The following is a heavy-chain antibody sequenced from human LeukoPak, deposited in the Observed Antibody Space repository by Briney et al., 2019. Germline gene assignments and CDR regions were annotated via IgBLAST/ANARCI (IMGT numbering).Heavy chain of an antibody. CDR1: GGSIGSYH. CDR2: IFDSGSP. D-gene: IGHD6-19*01. Sequence: NPSETLPLTCTVSGGSIGSYHWSWVRQPPGKGLEWIGYIFDSGSPSYKPALKSRVTISLDTSKNQFSLRLGSATAADTAVYYCARHDDNGWYFFDIWGQGTLVTVSS. CDR3: ARHDDNGWYFFDI. V-gene: IGHV4-59*08. J-gene: IGHJ4*02.